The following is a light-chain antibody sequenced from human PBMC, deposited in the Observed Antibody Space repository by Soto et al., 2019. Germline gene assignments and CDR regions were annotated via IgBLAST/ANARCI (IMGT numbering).Light chain of an antibody. CDR3: QQSYNVPFT. V-gene: IGKV1-39*01. CDR2: GSS. CDR1: QTISNY. J-gene: IGKJ3*01. Sequence: DIQMTQSPASLAASLGDRITISCRASQTISNYLTWYHQKPGEAPKILIYGSSTLQSGVPSTFSGSGSGTEFTLSISSLQPEDFGTYYCQQSYNVPFTFGPGTKVDVK.